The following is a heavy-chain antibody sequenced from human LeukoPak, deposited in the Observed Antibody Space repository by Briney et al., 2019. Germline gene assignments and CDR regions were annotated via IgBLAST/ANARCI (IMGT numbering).Heavy chain of an antibody. V-gene: IGHV5-51*01. CDR2: VYPSDSDT. CDR3: ARGGPVETDAFDI. CDR1: GYSFTSYW. D-gene: IGHD3-16*01. J-gene: IGHJ3*02. Sequence: GESLKISCKGSGYSFTSYWIGWVRQMPGKGLEWMGIVYPSDSDTRYSPSFQGQVTILADKSISPAHLQWSSLKASDTAMYYCARGGPVETDAFDIWGQGTMVTVSS.